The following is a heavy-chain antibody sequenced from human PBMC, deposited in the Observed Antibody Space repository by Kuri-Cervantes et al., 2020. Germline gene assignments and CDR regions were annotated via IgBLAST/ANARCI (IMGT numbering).Heavy chain of an antibody. J-gene: IGHJ6*02. Sequence: GESLKTSCKASECSLTNYLVVWVPQMPGKGLEWMGFIYPADSDTRYSPSLQGQVTISADKSTSTAYLRWSSLEAADTAIYYCARRRGYCDMTSCQGYYDYYGMDVWGQGTTVTVSS. CDR1: ECSLTNYL. V-gene: IGHV5-51*01. CDR3: ARRRGYCDMTSCQGYYDYYGMDV. D-gene: IGHD2-2*01. CDR2: IYPADSDT.